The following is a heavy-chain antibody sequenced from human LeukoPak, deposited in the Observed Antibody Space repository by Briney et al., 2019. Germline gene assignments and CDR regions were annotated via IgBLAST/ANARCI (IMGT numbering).Heavy chain of an antibody. CDR2: ISSSSSTI. V-gene: IGHV3-48*01. CDR3: ARDPSSSSEYFQH. Sequence: PGGSLRLSCAASGFTFSNYAMNWVRQAPGKGLEWVSYISSSSSTIYYADSVKGRFTISRDNAKNSLYLQMNSLRAEDTAVHYCARDPSSSSEYFQHWGQGTLVTVSS. CDR1: GFTFSNYA. J-gene: IGHJ1*01. D-gene: IGHD6-13*01.